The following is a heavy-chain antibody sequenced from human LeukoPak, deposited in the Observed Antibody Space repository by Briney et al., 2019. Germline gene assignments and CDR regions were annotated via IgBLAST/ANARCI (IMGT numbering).Heavy chain of an antibody. Sequence: SGTLSLTCTVSGGSISSYYWSWIRQHPGKGLECVGYIYYSGSTNYNPSLKSRVTISVDTSKNQFSLKLSSVTAADTAVYYSARAVGYSYPNWFDPWGQGTLVTVSS. CDR3: ARAVGYSYPNWFDP. D-gene: IGHD5-18*01. V-gene: IGHV4-59*08. J-gene: IGHJ5*02. CDR1: GGSISSYY. CDR2: IYYSGST.